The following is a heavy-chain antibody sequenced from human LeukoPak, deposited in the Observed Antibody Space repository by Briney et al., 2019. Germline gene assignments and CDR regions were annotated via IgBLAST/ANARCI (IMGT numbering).Heavy chain of an antibody. CDR2: ISSSSSYI. J-gene: IGHJ4*02. CDR1: GFTFISYS. Sequence: GGSLRLSCAASGFTFISYSMNWVRQAPGKGLEWVSSISSSSSYIYYADSVKGRFTISRDNAKNSLYLQMNSLRAEDTAVYYCARVSARITIFAPYGYWGQGTLVTVSS. V-gene: IGHV3-21*01. CDR3: ARVSARITIFAPYGY. D-gene: IGHD3-3*01.